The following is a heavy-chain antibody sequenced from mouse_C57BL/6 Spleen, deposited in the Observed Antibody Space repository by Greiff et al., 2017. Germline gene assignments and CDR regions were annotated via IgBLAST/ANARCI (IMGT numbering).Heavy chain of an antibody. CDR1: GFTFTDYY. CDR3: ARSPPDAYYSNYGYFDV. CDR2: IRNKANGYTT. Sequence: EVQVVESGGGLVQPGGSLSLSCAASGFTFTDYYMSWVRQPPGKALEWLGFIRNKANGYTTEYSASVKGRFTISRDNSQSILYLQMNALRAEDSATYYCARSPPDAYYSNYGYFDVWGTGTTVTVSS. D-gene: IGHD2-5*01. J-gene: IGHJ1*03. V-gene: IGHV7-3*01.